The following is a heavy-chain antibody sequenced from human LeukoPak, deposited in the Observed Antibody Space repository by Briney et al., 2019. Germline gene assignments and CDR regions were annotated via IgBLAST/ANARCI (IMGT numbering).Heavy chain of an antibody. CDR1: GFTFSSYW. V-gene: IGHV3-30-3*01. D-gene: IGHD2-15*01. CDR2: ISYDGSNK. J-gene: IGHJ5*02. CDR3: ARDRYCSGGSCYFDWFDP. Sequence: PGGSLRLSCAASGFTFSSYWMSWVRQAPGKGLEWVAVISYDGSNKYYADSVKGRFTISRDNSKNTLYLQMNSLRAEDTAVYYCARDRYCSGGSCYFDWFDPWGQGTLVTVSS.